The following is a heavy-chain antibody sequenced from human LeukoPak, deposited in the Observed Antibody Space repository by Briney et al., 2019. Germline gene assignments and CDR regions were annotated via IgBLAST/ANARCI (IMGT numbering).Heavy chain of an antibody. CDR1: GFTFSSYS. CDR3: ARGRTYDYVWGSYRWYSFDY. CDR2: ISSGSSYI. V-gene: IGHV3-21*01. Sequence: PGGSLRLSCAASGFTFSSYSMSWVRQAPGKGLEWVSSISSGSSYIYNADSVRGGFTTSRDNAKNSLYLQMNSLRAEDTAVYYCARGRTYDYVWGSYRWYSFDYWGQGTLVTVSS. D-gene: IGHD3-16*02. J-gene: IGHJ4*02.